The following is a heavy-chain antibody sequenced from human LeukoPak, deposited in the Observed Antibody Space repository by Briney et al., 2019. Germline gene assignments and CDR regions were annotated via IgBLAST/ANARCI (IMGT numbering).Heavy chain of an antibody. CDR2: IYYSGST. CDR1: GGSISSYY. V-gene: IGHV4-59*08. J-gene: IGHJ4*02. Sequence: SETLSLTCTVSGGSISSYYWSWIRQPPGKGLEWIGYIYYSGSTNYNPSLKSRVTISVDTSKNQFSLKLSSVTAADTAVYYCAKHGYYYGSGSWYYFDYWGQGTLVTVSS. CDR3: AKHGYYYGSGSWYYFDY. D-gene: IGHD3-10*01.